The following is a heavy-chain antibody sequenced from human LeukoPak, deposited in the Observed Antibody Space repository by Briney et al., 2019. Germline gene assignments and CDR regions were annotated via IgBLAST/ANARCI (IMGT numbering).Heavy chain of an antibody. V-gene: IGHV4-39*01. CDR3: ARGPVTTQTFDY. J-gene: IGHJ4*02. CDR1: GGSISSSPYY. CDR2: VYYSGST. Sequence: PSETLSLTCTVPGGSISSSPYYWGWIRQPPGKGLEWIGNVYYSGSTPYNPSLKSRVTIFVDTSKNQVSLRLSSVTAADTAVYYCARGPVTTQTFDYWGQGTLVTVSS. D-gene: IGHD4-17*01.